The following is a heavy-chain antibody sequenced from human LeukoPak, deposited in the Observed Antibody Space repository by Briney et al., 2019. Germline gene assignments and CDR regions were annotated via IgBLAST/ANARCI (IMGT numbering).Heavy chain of an antibody. J-gene: IGHJ6*02. D-gene: IGHD6-13*01. Sequence: PGGSLRLSWAASGFTFDDYAMHWVRQAPGKGLEWVSGISWNSGSIGYADSVKGRFTISRDNAKNSLYLQMNSLRAEDTALYYCAKDIRAAAGYYYGMDVWGQGTTVTVSS. V-gene: IGHV3-9*01. CDR1: GFTFDDYA. CDR3: AKDIRAAAGYYYGMDV. CDR2: ISWNSGSI.